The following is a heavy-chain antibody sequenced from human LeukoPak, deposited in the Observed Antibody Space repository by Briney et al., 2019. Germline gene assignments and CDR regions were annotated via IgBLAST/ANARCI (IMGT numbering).Heavy chain of an antibody. Sequence: ASVKASCKASGYTFTSYDINWVRQATGQGLEWMGWINPISGYTGFAQKFQGRVTMTGDTSISTAYMELSSLRSEDAAVYYCARGNRLYTSSWSSLPFDIWGQGTMVTVSS. V-gene: IGHV1-8*01. D-gene: IGHD6-13*01. CDR3: ARGNRLYTSSWSSLPFDI. CDR2: INPISGYT. J-gene: IGHJ3*02. CDR1: GYTFTSYD.